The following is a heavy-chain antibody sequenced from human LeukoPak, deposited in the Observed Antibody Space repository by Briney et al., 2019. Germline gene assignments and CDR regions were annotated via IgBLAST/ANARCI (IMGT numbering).Heavy chain of an antibody. D-gene: IGHD5-24*01. Sequence: SETLSLTCTVSGGSMSSYYWSWIRQPPGKGLEWIGYIHYSGSTKYNPSLKSRVTISVDTSKNQFSLKLSSVTAADTAVYYCARGARAGYNLEPFDYWGQGTLVTVSS. J-gene: IGHJ4*02. V-gene: IGHV4-59*08. CDR2: IHYSGST. CDR3: ARGARAGYNLEPFDY. CDR1: GGSMSSYY.